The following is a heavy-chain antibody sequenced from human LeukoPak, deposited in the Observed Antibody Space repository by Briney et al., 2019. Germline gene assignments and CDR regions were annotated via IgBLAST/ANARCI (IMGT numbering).Heavy chain of an antibody. D-gene: IGHD3-22*01. Sequence: GGSLRLSCAASEFTFSSYSMNWGREAPGKGGEWVSYITNSGNSKSYPHSVNARFTISRDNTKNSLYLQMNALRAEDTAVYYCARTRSSGYLTFDYWGQGILVTVSS. J-gene: IGHJ4*02. CDR3: ARTRSSGYLTFDY. CDR2: ITNSGNSK. V-gene: IGHV3-48*01. CDR1: EFTFSSYS.